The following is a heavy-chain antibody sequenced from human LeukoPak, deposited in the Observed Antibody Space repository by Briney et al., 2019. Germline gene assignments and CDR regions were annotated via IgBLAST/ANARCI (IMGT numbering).Heavy chain of an antibody. CDR2: IHYSGST. CDR3: ARGIDSGYDLYGFDY. CDR1: GGSISSYY. D-gene: IGHD5-12*01. Sequence: SSETLSLTCTVSGGSISSYYWSWIRQPPGKGLEWIGYIHYSGSTNYNPSLKSRVTISVDTSKNQFSLKLSSVTAADTAVYYCARGIDSGYDLYGFDYWGQGTLVTVSS. J-gene: IGHJ4*02. V-gene: IGHV4-59*01.